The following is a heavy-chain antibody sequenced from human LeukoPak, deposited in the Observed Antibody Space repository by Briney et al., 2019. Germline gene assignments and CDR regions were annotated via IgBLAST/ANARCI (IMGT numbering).Heavy chain of an antibody. Sequence: GGSLRLSCAASGLTFSSNYMSWVRQAPGKGLEWVSVIYSGGNTYYADSVKGRFTISRDNSKNTLYLEMNSLRGEDTAVYYCARAGTYSGSYVGAFDIWGQGTMVTASS. D-gene: IGHD1-26*01. V-gene: IGHV3-66*01. CDR3: ARAGTYSGSYVGAFDI. CDR1: GLTFSSNY. CDR2: IYSGGNT. J-gene: IGHJ3*02.